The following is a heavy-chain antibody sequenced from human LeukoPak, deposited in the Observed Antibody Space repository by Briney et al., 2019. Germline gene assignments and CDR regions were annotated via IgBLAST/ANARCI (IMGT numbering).Heavy chain of an antibody. CDR3: ARAELEIRGGYFDY. V-gene: IGHV4-59*01. D-gene: IGHD1-1*01. CDR1: GGSISSYY. Sequence: PSETLSLTCTVSGGSISSYYWSWIRQPPGKGLEWIGYIYYSGSTNYNPSLKSRVTISVDTSKNQFSLKLSSVTAADTAVYYCARAELEIRGGYFDYWGQGTLVTVSS. J-gene: IGHJ4*02. CDR2: IYYSGST.